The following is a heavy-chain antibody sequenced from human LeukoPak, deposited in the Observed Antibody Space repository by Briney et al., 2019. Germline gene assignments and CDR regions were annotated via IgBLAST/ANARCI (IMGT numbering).Heavy chain of an antibody. D-gene: IGHD4-23*01. Sequence: SETLSLTCTVSGGSISDYYWSWIRQPPGKGLEWIGYISNSGSTNYNASLKSRVTVSVDTSMNQLSLRLTSVTAADTALYYCARGDNRLRWNGAFDFWGRGTLVTVFS. CDR1: GGSISDYY. J-gene: IGHJ4*02. CDR3: ARGDNRLRWNGAFDF. V-gene: IGHV4-59*08. CDR2: ISNSGST.